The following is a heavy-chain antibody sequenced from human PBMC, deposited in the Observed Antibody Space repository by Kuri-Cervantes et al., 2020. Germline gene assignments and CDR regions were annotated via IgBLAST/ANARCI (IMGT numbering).Heavy chain of an antibody. D-gene: IGHD3-22*01. V-gene: IGHV4-31*03. CDR1: GAFISSGGYY. J-gene: IGHJ5*02. CDR2: ISYSGST. Sequence: LRPSCTLSGAFISSGGYYWSWIRQHPGKGLEWIGYISYSGSTYYNPSLKSRVTILIDTSKDQFSLKLSSVTAADTAVYYCARASYDTRLVGNWFDPWGQGTLVTASS. CDR3: ARASYDTRLVGNWFDP.